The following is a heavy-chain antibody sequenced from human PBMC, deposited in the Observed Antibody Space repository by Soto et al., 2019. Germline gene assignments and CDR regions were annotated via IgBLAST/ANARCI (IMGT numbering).Heavy chain of an antibody. CDR3: AKTPPVWGQWLVQGGLFDY. J-gene: IGHJ4*02. CDR2: ISGSGGST. V-gene: IGHV3-23*01. D-gene: IGHD6-19*01. Sequence: EVQLLESGGGLVQPGGSLRLSCAASGFIFSSYAMSWVRQAPGKGLEWVSAISGSGGSTYYADSVKGPFTISREKSKNTMYLQRNSLRAEDTALYYCAKTPPVWGQWLVQGGLFDYWGQGTLVTVSS. CDR1: GFIFSSYA.